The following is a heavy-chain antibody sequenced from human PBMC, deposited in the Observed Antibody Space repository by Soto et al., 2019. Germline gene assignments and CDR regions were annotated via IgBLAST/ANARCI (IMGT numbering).Heavy chain of an antibody. J-gene: IGHJ4*02. D-gene: IGHD4-17*01. V-gene: IGHV1-2*02. CDR3: ARDPDYGDYWGYFFDS. CDR2: INPTSGGT. CDR1: GYTFAAYY. Sequence: QVQLVQSGAEVKKPGASVKVSCKTSGYTFAAYYIHWIRQAPGQGLQWMGWINPTSGGTVYAPNSQDSVPMTRDTSNSTAYLELRRLNYDDTAVYYCARDPDYGDYWGYFFDSWGQGTPVTVSS.